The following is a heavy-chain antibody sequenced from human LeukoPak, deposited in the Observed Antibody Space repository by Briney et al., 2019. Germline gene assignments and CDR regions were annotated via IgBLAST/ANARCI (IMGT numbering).Heavy chain of an antibody. CDR1: GYTFTSYG. CDR3: ARGWFGELVGAFDI. V-gene: IGHV1-18*01. J-gene: IGHJ3*02. Sequence: GASVKVSWKASGYTFTSYGISWVRQAPGQGLEWMGWISAYNGNTNYAQKLQGRVTMTTDTSTSTAYMELRSLRSDDTAVYYCARGWFGELVGAFDIWGQGTMVTVSS. CDR2: ISAYNGNT. D-gene: IGHD3-10*01.